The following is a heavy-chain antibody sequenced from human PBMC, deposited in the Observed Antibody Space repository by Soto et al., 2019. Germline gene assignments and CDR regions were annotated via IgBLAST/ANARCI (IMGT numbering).Heavy chain of an antibody. CDR2: ISAYNGNT. J-gene: IGHJ6*02. CDR3: ARDGPHDYGDYDPNYYYYYGMDV. Sequence: QVQLVQSGAEVKKPGASVKVSCKASGYTFTSYGISWVRLAPGQGLEWMGWISAYNGNTNYAQKLQGRVTMTTDTSTSTAYMELRSLRSDDTAVYYCARDGPHDYGDYDPNYYYYYGMDVWGQGTTVTVSS. CDR1: GYTFTSYG. D-gene: IGHD4-17*01. V-gene: IGHV1-18*04.